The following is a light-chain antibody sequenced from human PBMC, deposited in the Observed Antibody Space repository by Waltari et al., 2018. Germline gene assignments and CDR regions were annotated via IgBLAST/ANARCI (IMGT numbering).Light chain of an antibody. V-gene: IGLV7-46*01. CDR2: DTT. J-gene: IGLJ3*02. Sequence: QAVVTQEPSLTVSPGGTVPLTCGSSPGTVTSGHYPYWFQQKPGQAPRTLIYDTTNKHSWTPARFSGSLLGGKAALTLSGAQPEDEAEYYCLLSYSDARVLFGGGTKLTVL. CDR3: LLSYSDARVL. CDR1: PGTVTSGHY.